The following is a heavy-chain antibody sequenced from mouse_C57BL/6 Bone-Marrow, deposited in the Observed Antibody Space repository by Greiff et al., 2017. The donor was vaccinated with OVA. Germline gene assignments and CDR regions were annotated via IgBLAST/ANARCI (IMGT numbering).Heavy chain of an antibody. CDR1: GFTFSDYY. D-gene: IGHD1-1*01. CDR2: INYDGSST. Sequence: EVKLVESEGGLVQPGSSMKLSCTASGFTFSDYYMAWVRQVPEKGLEWVANINYDGSSTYYLDSLKSRFIISRDNAKNILYLQMSILKSEDTATYYCARSLYYGSSWYFDVWGTGTTVTVSS. V-gene: IGHV5-16*01. CDR3: ARSLYYGSSWYFDV. J-gene: IGHJ1*03.